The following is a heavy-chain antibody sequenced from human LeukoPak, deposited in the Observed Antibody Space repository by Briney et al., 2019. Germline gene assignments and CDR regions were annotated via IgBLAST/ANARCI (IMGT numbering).Heavy chain of an antibody. Sequence: GASVKVSRKPSGYTFTGYYLHWVRQAPGQGLEWMGRINPNSGGTNYAQTFQGRVTMTRDTSITTAYLEVSSLRSGDTTVYYCARGEYSSSWDHYYFDYWGQGTLVTVSS. J-gene: IGHJ4*02. D-gene: IGHD6-13*01. V-gene: IGHV1-2*06. CDR1: GYTFTGYY. CDR3: ARGEYSSSWDHYYFDY. CDR2: INPNSGGT.